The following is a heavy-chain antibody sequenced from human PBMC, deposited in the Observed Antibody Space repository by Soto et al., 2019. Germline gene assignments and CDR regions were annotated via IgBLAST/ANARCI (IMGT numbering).Heavy chain of an antibody. J-gene: IGHJ3*02. CDR3: ARDTYCISTSCYRDAFDI. D-gene: IGHD2-2*02. Sequence: QVQLVQSGAEVKKPGSSVKVSCKASGGTFSSYAISWVRQAPGQGLEWMGGSIPIFGTANYAQKFQGSVTITADESTSTAYMELSILRSEDTAVYYCARDTYCISTSCYRDAFDIWGQGTMVTVSS. V-gene: IGHV1-69*12. CDR2: SIPIFGTA. CDR1: GGTFSSYA.